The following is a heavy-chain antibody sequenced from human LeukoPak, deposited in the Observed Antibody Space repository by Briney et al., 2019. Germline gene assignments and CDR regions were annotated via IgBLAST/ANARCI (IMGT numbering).Heavy chain of an antibody. Sequence: PGGSLRLSCAASGFTVITNDVTWVRQAPGKGLEWVSVLYSVGNTKYADSVQGRFTISRDNSKNTLYLEMNSLSPDDTAVYYCARGVEPLAANTLAYWGQGTLVTVSS. CDR2: LYSVGNT. J-gene: IGHJ4*02. V-gene: IGHV3-53*01. D-gene: IGHD1-14*01. CDR3: ARGVEPLAANTLAY. CDR1: GFTVITND.